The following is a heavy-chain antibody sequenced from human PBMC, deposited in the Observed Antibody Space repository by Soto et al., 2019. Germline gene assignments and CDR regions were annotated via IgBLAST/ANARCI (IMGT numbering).Heavy chain of an antibody. D-gene: IGHD4-17*01. J-gene: IGHJ4*02. V-gene: IGHV1-3*01. CDR1: GSTFTSYA. CDR3: ARGKTVTTFDY. Sequence: QVQLVQSGAEVKKPGASVKVSCKASGSTFTSYAMHWVRQAPGQRLEWMGWINAGNGNTKYSQKFQGRVTLTRDTSASTAYMELSSLRSEDTAVYYCARGKTVTTFDYWGQGTLVTVSS. CDR2: INAGNGNT.